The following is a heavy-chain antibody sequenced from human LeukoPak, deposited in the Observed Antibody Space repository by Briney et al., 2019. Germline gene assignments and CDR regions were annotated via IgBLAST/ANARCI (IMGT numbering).Heavy chain of an antibody. CDR3: TRDGSARYYFDY. Sequence: SETLSLTCTVSGGSISTYYWNWIRQPPGKGLEWIGYIYYSGSTNYNPSLKSRVTISVDTSKNQFSLKLSSVTAADTAMYYCTRDGSARYYFDYWGQGTLVTVSS. V-gene: IGHV4-59*01. CDR1: GGSISTYY. J-gene: IGHJ4*02. CDR2: IYYSGST.